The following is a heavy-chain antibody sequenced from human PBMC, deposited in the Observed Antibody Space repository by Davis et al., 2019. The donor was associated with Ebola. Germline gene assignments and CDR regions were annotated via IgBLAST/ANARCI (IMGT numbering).Heavy chain of an antibody. D-gene: IGHD3-22*01. CDR3: ARDYYYDSSGYYGDWFDP. Sequence: SVKVSCKASGGTFSSYAISWVRQAPGQGLEWMGRMIAILGIANYAQKFQGRVTITADKSTSTAYMELSSLRSEDTAVYYCARDYYYDSSGYYGDWFDPWGQGTLVTVSS. J-gene: IGHJ5*02. V-gene: IGHV1-69*04. CDR2: MIAILGIA. CDR1: GGTFSSYA.